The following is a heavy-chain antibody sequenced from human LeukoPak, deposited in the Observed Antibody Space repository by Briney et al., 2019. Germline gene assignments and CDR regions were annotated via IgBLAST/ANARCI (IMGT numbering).Heavy chain of an antibody. V-gene: IGHV4-30-2*01. D-gene: IGHD2-2*01. CDR3: ARGGPAALNWFDP. Sequence: PSETLSLTCAVSGGSISSGGYSWSWIRQPPGKGLEWIGYIYHSGSTYYNLSLKSRVTISVDRSKNQFSLKLSSVTAADTAVYYCARGGPAALNWFDPWGQGTLVTVSS. J-gene: IGHJ5*02. CDR2: IYHSGST. CDR1: GGSISSGGYS.